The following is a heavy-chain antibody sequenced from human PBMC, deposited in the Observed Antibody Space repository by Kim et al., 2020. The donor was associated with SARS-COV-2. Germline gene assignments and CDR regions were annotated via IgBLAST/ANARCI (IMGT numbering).Heavy chain of an antibody. D-gene: IGHD2-2*01. V-gene: IGHV3-11*05. Sequence: GGSLRLSCAASGFTFSDYYMSWIRQAPGKGLEWVSYISSSSSYTNYADSVKGRFTISRDNAKNSLYLQMNSLRAEDTAVYYCARDRYCSSTSCYGAYYYYGMDVWGQGTTVTVSS. J-gene: IGHJ6*02. CDR3: ARDRYCSSTSCYGAYYYYGMDV. CDR2: ISSSSSYT. CDR1: GFTFSDYY.